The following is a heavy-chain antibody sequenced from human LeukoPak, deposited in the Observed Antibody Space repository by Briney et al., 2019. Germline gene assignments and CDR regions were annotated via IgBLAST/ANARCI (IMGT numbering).Heavy chain of an antibody. CDR1: GFTFMNYA. Sequence: PGGSLRLSCAASGFTFMNYAMGWVRQAPGKGLEWVSGISASGISRYYADSFRGRFTISIDTSKNTLYLQMNSLSAEDTALYYCAKDFEAEPSYAFDHWGTGILVTVFS. D-gene: IGHD3-16*01. CDR2: ISASGISR. V-gene: IGHV3-23*01. J-gene: IGHJ4*02. CDR3: AKDFEAEPSYAFDH.